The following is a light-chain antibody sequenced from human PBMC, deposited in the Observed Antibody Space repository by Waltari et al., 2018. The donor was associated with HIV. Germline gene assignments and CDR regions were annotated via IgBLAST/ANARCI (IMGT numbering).Light chain of an antibody. CDR3: QQYNNWPPLFT. CDR1: QRVSSN. Sequence: EIVMTQSPAHLSVSPGERATLSCRASQRVSSNLAWYQQKPGQAPRLLIYGASTRATGIPARFSGSGSGTEFTLTISSLQSEDFAVYYCQQYNNWPPLFTFGPGTKVDIK. J-gene: IGKJ3*01. V-gene: IGKV3-15*01. CDR2: GAS.